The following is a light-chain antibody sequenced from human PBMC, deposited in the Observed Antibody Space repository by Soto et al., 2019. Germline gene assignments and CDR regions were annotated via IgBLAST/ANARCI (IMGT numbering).Light chain of an antibody. CDR2: DVS. CDR3: SSYTSSSTVV. V-gene: IGLV2-14*01. J-gene: IGLJ2*01. Sequence: SALTQPASVSGSPGQSITISCTGTSSDVGGYNYVSWYQQHPGKAPKLMIYDVSNRPSGVSNRFSGSKSGNTASLTISGLQAEDEADDYCSSYTSSSTVVFGVGTKLPVL. CDR1: SSDVGGYNY.